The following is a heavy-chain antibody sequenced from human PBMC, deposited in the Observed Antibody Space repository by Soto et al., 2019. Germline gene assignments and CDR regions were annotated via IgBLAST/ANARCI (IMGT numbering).Heavy chain of an antibody. CDR1: GYTLTELS. CDR3: ATVWNRAAAYYYYGMDV. D-gene: IGHD6-13*01. J-gene: IGHJ6*02. CDR2: FDPEDGET. Sequence: GASVKVSCKVSGYTLTELSMHWVRQAPGKGLEWMGGFDPEDGETIYAQKFQGRVTMTEDTSTDTAYMELSSLRSEDTAVYYCATVWNRAAAYYYYGMDVWGQGTTVTVSS. V-gene: IGHV1-24*01.